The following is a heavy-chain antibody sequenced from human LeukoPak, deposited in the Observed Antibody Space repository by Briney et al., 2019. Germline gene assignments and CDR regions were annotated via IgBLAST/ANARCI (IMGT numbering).Heavy chain of an antibody. Sequence: SGPALVKPTQTLTLTCTFSGFSLSRGGMRVNWIRQPPGKALEWLARIDWDDDKFYSTSLKTRLTISKDTSKNQVVLTMTNMDPVDTATYYCARMGDFYDHTHWGQGTLVTVSS. D-gene: IGHD2/OR15-2a*01. CDR1: GFSLSRGGMR. J-gene: IGHJ4*02. CDR2: IDWDDDK. CDR3: ARMGDFYDHTH. V-gene: IGHV2-70*04.